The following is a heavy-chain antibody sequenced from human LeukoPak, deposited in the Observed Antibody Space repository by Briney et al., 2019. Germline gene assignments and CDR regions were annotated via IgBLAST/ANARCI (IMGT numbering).Heavy chain of an antibody. Sequence: GGSLRLSCAASGFTFSSYEMNWVRQAPGKGLEWVSYISSSGSTIYYADSVKGRFTISRDNAKNSLYLQMNSLRAEDTAVYYCARGQKQQLFDDAFDIWGQGTMVTVSS. J-gene: IGHJ3*02. CDR3: ARGQKQQLFDDAFDI. D-gene: IGHD6-13*01. CDR2: ISSSGSTI. CDR1: GFTFSSYE. V-gene: IGHV3-48*03.